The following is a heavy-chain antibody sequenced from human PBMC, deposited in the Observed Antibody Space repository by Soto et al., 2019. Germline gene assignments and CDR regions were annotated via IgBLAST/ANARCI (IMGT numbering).Heavy chain of an antibody. J-gene: IGHJ6*02. CDR2: ISYDGSNK. CDR1: GFTFSSYA. Sequence: GGSLRLSXAASGFTFSSYAMHWVRQAPGKGLEWVAVISYDGSNKYYADSVKGRFTISRDNSKNTLYLQMNSLRAEDTAVYYCARRRAGELLLWYYYYGMDVWGQGTTVTVSS. D-gene: IGHD1-26*01. CDR3: ARRRAGELLLWYYYYGMDV. V-gene: IGHV3-30-3*01.